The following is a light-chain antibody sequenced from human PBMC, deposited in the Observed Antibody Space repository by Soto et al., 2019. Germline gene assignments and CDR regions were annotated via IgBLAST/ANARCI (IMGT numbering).Light chain of an antibody. J-gene: IGLJ2*01. CDR3: AAWDDSLNGLV. CDR1: TSNIGSYT. V-gene: IGLV1-44*01. Sequence: QSVLTQPPSASGTPGQRVTISCSGSTSNIGSYTVNWYQQLPGTAPKLLIYSSNQRPSGVPDRFSGSKSGTSASLAITGLQSEDEAHYYCAAWDDSLNGLVFGGGTKVTVL. CDR2: SSN.